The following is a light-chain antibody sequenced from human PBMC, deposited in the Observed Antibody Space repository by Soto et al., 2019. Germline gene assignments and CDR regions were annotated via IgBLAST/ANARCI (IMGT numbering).Light chain of an antibody. J-gene: IGKJ1*01. V-gene: IGKV1-39*01. Sequence: EIPVTQSPSTLSASLGDRVTITCRASQSIKNYLNWYQQKTGKAPKLLIYAASSLQSGVPSRFSGSGYGTDFTLTISCLQSEDFATYYCQQYSSYPWTFGQGTKVDI. CDR2: AAS. CDR3: QQYSSYPWT. CDR1: QSIKNY.